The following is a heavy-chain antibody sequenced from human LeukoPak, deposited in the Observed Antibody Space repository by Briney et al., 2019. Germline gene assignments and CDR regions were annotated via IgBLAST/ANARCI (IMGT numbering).Heavy chain of an antibody. CDR3: AKDLWSGLGYYYGMDV. Sequence: GGSLRLSCAASGFTFSSFAMTWVRQAPGKGLEWVSGISGSGGSTDYADSVKGRFTISRDNSKSTLYLQMNSLRAEDTAVYYCAKDLWSGLGYYYGMDVWGQGTTVTVSS. V-gene: IGHV3-23*01. CDR1: GFTFSSFA. D-gene: IGHD3-10*01. CDR2: ISGSGGST. J-gene: IGHJ6*02.